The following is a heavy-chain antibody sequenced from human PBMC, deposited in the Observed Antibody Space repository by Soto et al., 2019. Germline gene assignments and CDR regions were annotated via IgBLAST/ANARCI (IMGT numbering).Heavy chain of an antibody. Sequence: SETLYLTCPVSGCSISIYYVSWNRQSAGKGLEWIGRIDTSGTTNYNPSLKSRVTMSVDASKNHFSLNLSSVTAADTAVYYCARGPRGYVYYHGMDVWGQGTTVTVSS. CDR1: GCSISIYY. CDR3: ARGPRGYVYYHGMDV. D-gene: IGHD3-10*01. J-gene: IGHJ6*02. CDR2: IDTSGTT. V-gene: IGHV4-4*07.